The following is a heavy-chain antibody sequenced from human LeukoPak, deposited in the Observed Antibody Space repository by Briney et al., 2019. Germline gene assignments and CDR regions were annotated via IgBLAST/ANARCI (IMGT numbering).Heavy chain of an antibody. CDR2: IYYTGST. Sequence: PSETPSLTCTVSGGSISSGGHYWSWIRHYPRKGLEWIGYIYYTGSTYYNPSLKSRVSISVDTSKNQFSLKMTSVTAADTAVYYCAREGDSSGYSYFDFWGQGTLVTVSS. D-gene: IGHD3-22*01. CDR1: GGSISSGGHY. V-gene: IGHV4-31*03. CDR3: AREGDSSGYSYFDF. J-gene: IGHJ4*02.